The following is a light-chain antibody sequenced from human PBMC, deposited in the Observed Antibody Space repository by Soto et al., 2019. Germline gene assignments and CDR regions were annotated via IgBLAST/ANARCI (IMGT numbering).Light chain of an antibody. V-gene: IGKV4-1*01. CDR2: WES. CDR1: QSVLYSSNNKNY. J-gene: IGKJ1*01. Sequence: IVMTQSPDSLAVSLGERATINCKSSQSVLYSSNNKNYLAWYQQKPGQPPKLLIYWESTRESGVPDRFSGSGSGTYVALTLSRLQTEEVGVYYCQQYGSTPLTFGQGTKVEI. CDR3: QQYGSTPLT.